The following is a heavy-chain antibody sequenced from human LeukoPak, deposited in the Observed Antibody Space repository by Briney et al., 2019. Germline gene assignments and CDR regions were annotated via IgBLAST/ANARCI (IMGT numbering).Heavy chain of an antibody. CDR2: AGWAGGTT. CDR3: AKELDTMFFDY. J-gene: IGHJ4*02. V-gene: IGHV3-43*01. Sequence: GGSLRLSCATSGFNFYRYTIHWVRQAPGKGLEWVSLAGWAGGTTYYSDSVRGRFTISRDSGKNSVYLQMNSLTTDDTAFYFCAKELDTMFFDYWGQGALVTVSS. CDR1: GFNFYRYT. D-gene: IGHD5-18*01.